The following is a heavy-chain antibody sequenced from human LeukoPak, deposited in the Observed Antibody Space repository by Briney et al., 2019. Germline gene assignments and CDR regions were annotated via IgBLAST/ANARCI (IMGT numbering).Heavy chain of an antibody. CDR3: AKSIPTIAVAVSTRQ. J-gene: IGHJ4*02. Sequence: GGSLRLSCAASGFTFSSYSMMWVRQAPGKGLEWVSYISSSSTTIHYADSVKGRFTISRDNAKNSVYLQMNSLRAEDTAVYYCAKSIPTIAVAVSTRQWGQGTLVTVSS. CDR2: ISSSSTTI. V-gene: IGHV3-48*01. D-gene: IGHD6-19*01. CDR1: GFTFSSYS.